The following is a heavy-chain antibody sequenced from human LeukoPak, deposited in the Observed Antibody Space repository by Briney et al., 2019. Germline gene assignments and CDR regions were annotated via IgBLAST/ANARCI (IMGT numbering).Heavy chain of an antibody. V-gene: IGHV3-30-3*01. J-gene: IGHJ4*02. CDR1: GFTFSSYA. CDR2: ISYDGSNK. CDR3: ARDGEYYYDSIGPGYFDY. D-gene: IGHD3-22*01. Sequence: QPGRSLRLSCAASGFTFSSYAMHWVRQAPGKGLEWVVVISYDGSNKYYADSVKGRFTISRDNSKNTLYLQMNSLRAEDTAVYYCARDGEYYYDSIGPGYFDYWGQGTLVTVSS.